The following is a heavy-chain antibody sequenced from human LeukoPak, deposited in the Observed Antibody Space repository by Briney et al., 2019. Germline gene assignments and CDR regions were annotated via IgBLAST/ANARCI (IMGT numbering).Heavy chain of an antibody. CDR2: IYYSGST. D-gene: IGHD5-12*01. Sequence: PSETLSLTCTVSGGSISSSSYYWGWIRQPPGKGLEWIGSIYYSGSTYYNPSLKSRVTISVDTSKNQFSLKLSSVTAADTAVYYCARDRGAFAPSGHLTFDYWGQGTLVTVSS. V-gene: IGHV4-39*07. J-gene: IGHJ4*02. CDR3: ARDRGAFAPSGHLTFDY. CDR1: GGSISSSSYY.